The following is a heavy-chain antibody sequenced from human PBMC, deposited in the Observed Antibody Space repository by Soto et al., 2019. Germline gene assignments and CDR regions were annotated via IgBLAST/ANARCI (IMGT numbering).Heavy chain of an antibody. D-gene: IGHD2-15*01. CDR3: ARAPFGYCSGGSCYSWFDP. CDR1: GGTFSSYA. J-gene: IGHJ5*02. CDR2: IIPIFGTA. Sequence: QVQLVQSGAEVKKPGSSVKVSCKASGGTFSSYAISWVRHAPGQGLEWMGGIIPIFGTANYAQKFQGRVTITADESTSTAYMELSSLRSEDTAVYYCARAPFGYCSGGSCYSWFDPWGQGTLVTVSS. V-gene: IGHV1-69*01.